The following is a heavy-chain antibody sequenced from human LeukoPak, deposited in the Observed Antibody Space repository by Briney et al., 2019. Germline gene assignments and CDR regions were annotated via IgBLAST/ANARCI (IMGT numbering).Heavy chain of an antibody. D-gene: IGHD3-3*01. CDR3: ARGLGFYDFWSGQNYYYYYYMDV. J-gene: IGHJ6*03. V-gene: IGHV1-8*03. Sequence: ASVKVSCKASGYTFTSYDINWVRQATGQGLEWMGWMNPNSGNTGYAQKFQGRVTITGNTSISTAYMELSSLRSEDTAVYYCARGLGFYDFWSGQNYYYYYYMDVWGKWTTVTVSS. CDR1: GYTFTSYD. CDR2: MNPNSGNT.